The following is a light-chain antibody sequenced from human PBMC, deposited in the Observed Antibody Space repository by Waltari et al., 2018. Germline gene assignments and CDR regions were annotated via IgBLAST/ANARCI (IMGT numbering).Light chain of an antibody. J-gene: IGLJ3*02. CDR2: GKK. CDR3: SSRDSSGNHVL. Sequence: SSGLTQDPAVSVALGQTVRITCQGDCLRTYFATWYQQKPGQAPLLVIYGKKNRPAGMPDRFSGSSSEDTTSLTITGAEAEDEADYFCSSRDSSGNHVLFGGGTKLTVL. CDR1: CLRTYF. V-gene: IGLV3-19*01.